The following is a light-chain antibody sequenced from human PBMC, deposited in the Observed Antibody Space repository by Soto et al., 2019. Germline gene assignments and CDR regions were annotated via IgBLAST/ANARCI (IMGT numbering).Light chain of an antibody. Sequence: QSVLTQPASVSGSPGQSITISCTGTSSDVGGYNYVSWYQQHPGKAPKLIIYEVRNRPSGVSNRFSGSKSGNRASLTISGLQAEDEADYYCSSYTSGSTLCVFGTGTKVTVL. V-gene: IGLV2-14*01. CDR2: EVR. CDR3: SSYTSGSTLCV. J-gene: IGLJ1*01. CDR1: SSDVGGYNY.